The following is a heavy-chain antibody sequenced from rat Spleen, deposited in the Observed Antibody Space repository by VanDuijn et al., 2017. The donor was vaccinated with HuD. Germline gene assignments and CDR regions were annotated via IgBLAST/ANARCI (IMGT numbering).Heavy chain of an antibody. CDR2: INTDGGRT. Sequence: EVEVVETGGGLVQPGRSLKLSCVASGFTFSSYWMYWIRQAPGKGLEWVSSINTDGGRTYYLDSVKGRFTISRDNAKSTLYLQMNSLRSEDTATYYCTRSTGSSFDYWGQGVMVTVSS. V-gene: IGHV5-58*01. J-gene: IGHJ2*01. CDR1: GFTFSSYW. D-gene: IGHD5-1*01. CDR3: TRSTGSSFDY.